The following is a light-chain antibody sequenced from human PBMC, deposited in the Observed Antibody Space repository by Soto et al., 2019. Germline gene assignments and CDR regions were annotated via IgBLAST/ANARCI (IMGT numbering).Light chain of an antibody. CDR2: GAS. Sequence: EIVLTQSPGTLSLSPGERATLSCRASQTVTSSYLAWYQQKPGQAPRLLIYGASSRATGIPHRFSGSGSGTDFTLTISRLEPEDFAMYYCQQYGSSPRTFGQGTKVEIK. V-gene: IGKV3-20*01. J-gene: IGKJ1*01. CDR3: QQYGSSPRT. CDR1: QTVTSSY.